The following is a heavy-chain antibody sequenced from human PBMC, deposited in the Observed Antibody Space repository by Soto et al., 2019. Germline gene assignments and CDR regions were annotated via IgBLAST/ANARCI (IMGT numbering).Heavy chain of an antibody. Sequence: SETLSLPCGVSGASITNDDFFWSWVRQHPDKGLEWLAYITYGGSIYYNPSLRSRLSVSIDKSKSQFSLNVRSVTAADTAVYFCAKMERTQLWLLVQNWGQGLPVTVSS. CDR2: ITYGGSI. V-gene: IGHV4-31*11. CDR1: GASITNDDFF. J-gene: IGHJ4*02. CDR3: AKMERTQLWLLVQN. D-gene: IGHD5-18*01.